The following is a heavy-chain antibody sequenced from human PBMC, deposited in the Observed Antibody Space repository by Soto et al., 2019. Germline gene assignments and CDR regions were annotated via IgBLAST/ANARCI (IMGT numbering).Heavy chain of an antibody. D-gene: IGHD3-3*01. CDR3: EPNTIFGVVPLIDY. CDR1: GFTFSSYA. Sequence: PGGSLRLSCAASGFTFSSYAMSWVRQAPGKGLEWVSAISGSGGSTYYADSVKGRFTISRDNSKNTLYLQMNSLRAEDTAVYYCEPNTIFGVVPLIDYWGQGTLVTVSS. J-gene: IGHJ4*02. CDR2: ISGSGGST. V-gene: IGHV3-23*01.